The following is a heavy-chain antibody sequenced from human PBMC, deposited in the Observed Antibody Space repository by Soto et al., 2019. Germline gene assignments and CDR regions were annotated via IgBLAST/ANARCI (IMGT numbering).Heavy chain of an antibody. D-gene: IGHD3-10*01. CDR2: IIPIFGTA. V-gene: IGHV1-69*13. CDR1: VGTFSSYA. J-gene: IGHJ4*02. Sequence: SVKVSCKASVGTFSSYAISWVRQAPGQGLEWMGGIIPIFGTANYAQKFQGRVTITADESTSTAYMELSSLRSEDTAVYYCARDFGEDGYSPGPFDYWGQGTLVTVSS. CDR3: ARDFGEDGYSPGPFDY.